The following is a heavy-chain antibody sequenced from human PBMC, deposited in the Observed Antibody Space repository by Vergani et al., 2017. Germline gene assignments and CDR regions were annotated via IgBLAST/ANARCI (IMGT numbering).Heavy chain of an antibody. V-gene: IGHV4-39*01. D-gene: IGHD3-3*01. Sequence: QLQLPESGPGLVKPSETLSLTCTVSGGSISSSSYYWGWIRPPPGKGLEWIGSIYYSGSTYYNPSLKSRVTISVDTSKNQFSLKLSSVTAADTAVYYCARLPGGYDFWRGHYYYYYMDVWGKGTTVTVSS. CDR3: ARLPGGYDFWRGHYYYYYMDV. CDR2: IYYSGST. CDR1: GGSISSSSYY. J-gene: IGHJ6*03.